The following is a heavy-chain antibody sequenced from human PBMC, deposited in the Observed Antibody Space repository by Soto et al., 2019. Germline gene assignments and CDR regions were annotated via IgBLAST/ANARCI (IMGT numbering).Heavy chain of an antibody. CDR3: ARESGGATATLDYYYFYMDV. V-gene: IGHV1-2*02. J-gene: IGHJ6*03. Sequence: VQLVQSGAEVKKPGASVKVSCKTSGDSFNDYYIHWVRQAPGQGLEWMGWINPNGGVTKYAQKFQVRVTVTRDTSIRTVYMELSSLRSDDTAVYYCARESGGATATLDYYYFYMDVWGKGTTVTVSS. CDR2: INPNGGVT. CDR1: GDSFNDYY. D-gene: IGHD5-12*01.